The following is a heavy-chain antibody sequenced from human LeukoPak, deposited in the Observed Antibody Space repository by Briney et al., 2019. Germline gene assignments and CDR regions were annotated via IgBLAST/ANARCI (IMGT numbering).Heavy chain of an antibody. J-gene: IGHJ4*02. D-gene: IGHD6-19*01. CDR2: IRSKAHSYAT. CDR1: GFTFSGSA. CDR3: TRLGYSSGADY. V-gene: IGHV3-73*01. Sequence: PGGPLKLSCAASGFTFSGSAMHWVRQASGKGLEWVGRIRSKAHSYATAYAASVKGRFTISRDDSKNTAYLQMNSLKTEDTAVYYCTRLGYSSGADYWGQGTLVTVSS.